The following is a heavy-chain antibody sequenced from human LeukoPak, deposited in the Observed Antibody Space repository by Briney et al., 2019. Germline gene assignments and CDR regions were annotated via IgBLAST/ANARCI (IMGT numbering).Heavy chain of an antibody. J-gene: IGHJ4*02. CDR1: GFTLSSFT. D-gene: IGHD6-13*01. Sequence: PGVSLRLSCAASGFTLSSFTMHWVRHNPGKGLEWVAVISYDESQKWYADSVKGRFTISRDISKNTLYLEMDSLRREDTAVYYCARAYDSSWHNFDYWGQGSLVTASS. V-gene: IGHV3-30-3*01. CDR2: ISYDESQK. CDR3: ARAYDSSWHNFDY.